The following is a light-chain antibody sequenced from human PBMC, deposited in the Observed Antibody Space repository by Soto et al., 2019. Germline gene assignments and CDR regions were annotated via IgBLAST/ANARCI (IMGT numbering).Light chain of an antibody. CDR1: QSVLYSSNTKNY. CDR3: QQYFITPCP. J-gene: IGKJ1*01. CDR2: WAS. Sequence: DIVMTQSPDSLAVSLGERATISCKSSQSVLYSSNTKNYLAWYQQKPGQPPKPLIYWASARVAGVPDRFSGSVSEPDFKLTISILQAADGAVYHCQQYFITPCPFGHGTEVEIK. V-gene: IGKV4-1*01.